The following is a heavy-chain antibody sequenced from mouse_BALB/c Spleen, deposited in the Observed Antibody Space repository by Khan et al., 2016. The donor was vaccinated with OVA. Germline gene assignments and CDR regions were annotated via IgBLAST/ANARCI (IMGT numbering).Heavy chain of an antibody. CDR3: ARGGAYRYDYIMDH. Sequence: VQLQQSGPELVKPGASVKMSCKASGYTFTSSVIHWVKQKPGQGLEWIGYINPYNDGTKYNEKFRGKATLTSDKSSSTAYMELSSLTSEDSAVXYCARGGAYRYDYIMDHWGQGTSVTVSS. CDR2: INPYNDGT. D-gene: IGHD2-14*01. CDR1: GYTFTSSV. J-gene: IGHJ4*01. V-gene: IGHV1S136*01.